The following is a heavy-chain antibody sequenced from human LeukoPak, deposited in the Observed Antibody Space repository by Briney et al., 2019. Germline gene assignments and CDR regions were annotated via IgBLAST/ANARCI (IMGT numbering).Heavy chain of an antibody. V-gene: IGHV5-51*01. CDR1: GYSFTNYW. CDR3: ARHISSGYSIFDAFDI. J-gene: IGHJ3*02. CDR2: IYPADSDT. D-gene: IGHD3-3*01. Sequence: GESLKISCKGSGYSFTNYWIGWVRQMPGKGLEWMGIIYPADSDTRYSPSFQGQVTISADKSISTAYLQWSSLKASDTAMYYCARHISSGYSIFDAFDIWGQGTMVTVSS.